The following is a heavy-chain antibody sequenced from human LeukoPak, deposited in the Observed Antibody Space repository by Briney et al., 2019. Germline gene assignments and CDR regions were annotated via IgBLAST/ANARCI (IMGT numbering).Heavy chain of an antibody. V-gene: IGHV4-30-4*01. CDR2: IFYSGNT. D-gene: IGHD6-13*01. CDR1: GGSISCGDYY. CDR3: ARSTGVSTAGTIDY. J-gene: IGHJ4*02. Sequence: SQTLSLTCTVSGGSISCGDYYWSWIRQPPGKGLKWIGYIFYSGNTNYNPSLKSRVTISVDTSKNQFSLKLSSVTAADTATYYCARSTGVSTAGTIDYWGQGTLVTVSS.